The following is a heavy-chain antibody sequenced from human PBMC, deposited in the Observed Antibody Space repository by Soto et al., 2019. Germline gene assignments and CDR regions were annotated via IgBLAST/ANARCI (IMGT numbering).Heavy chain of an antibody. CDR2: VIPLFDTA. D-gene: IGHD3-16*01. CDR1: GGIFTNNA. J-gene: IGHJ6*02. V-gene: IGHV1-69*01. CDR3: ATGGHNDGYNFYHGMDV. Sequence: QVQVVQSGAEVKKPGSSVTVSCKVSGGIFTNNAISWVRQAPGQGLAWLGGVIPLFDTAYYAQIFRGRFSISADGATTTAYRELSGLTSADTAVYFCATGGHNDGYNFYHGMDVWGQGTTVTVS.